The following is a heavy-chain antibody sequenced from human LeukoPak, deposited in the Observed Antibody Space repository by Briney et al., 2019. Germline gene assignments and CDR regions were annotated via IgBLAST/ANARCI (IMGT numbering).Heavy chain of an antibody. J-gene: IGHJ4*02. CDR1: GGSISSSSYY. CDR3: ARRRGSPYTGSYYYFDY. D-gene: IGHD1-26*01. Sequence: KPSETLSLTCTVSGGSISSSSYYWGWIRQPPGKGLEGIGSIYNSGSTYYTPSLKSRVTISVATSKNQFSLKLSSVTAADTAVFYRARRRGSPYTGSYYYFDYWGQGTLVTVSS. CDR2: IYNSGST. V-gene: IGHV4-39*01.